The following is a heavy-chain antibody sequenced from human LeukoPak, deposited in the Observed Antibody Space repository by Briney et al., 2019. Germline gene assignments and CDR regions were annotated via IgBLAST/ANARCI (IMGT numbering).Heavy chain of an antibody. CDR3: ATDGYCSTTGCYFFDC. CDR1: GLTFNNAW. V-gene: IGHV3-15*01. D-gene: IGHD2-15*01. J-gene: IGHJ4*02. CDR2: IKGKPDGGTT. Sequence: GGSLRLSCAASGLTFNNAWMSWVRQAPGKGLEWVGRIKGKPDGGTTEYAAPVKGRFTISKDESKNTLYLQMNSLTTEDTAVYYCATDGYCSTTGCYFFDCWGQGTQVTVSS.